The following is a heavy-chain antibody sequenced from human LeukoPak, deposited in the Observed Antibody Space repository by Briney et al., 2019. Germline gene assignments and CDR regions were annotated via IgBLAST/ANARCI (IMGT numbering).Heavy chain of an antibody. CDR2: ISAYNGNT. CDR3: ARDRRAWDPGDPVDF. J-gene: IGHJ4*02. V-gene: IGHV1-18*04. CDR1: GYTFSSRG. Sequence: ASVKVSCKASGYTFSSRGFSWLRQAPGQGLEWMGYISAYNGNTKYAQHLQGRVTMTTDTPTSTVYMELRSLRSDDTAVYYCARDRRAWDPGDPVDFWGQGTLVTVSS. D-gene: IGHD4-17*01.